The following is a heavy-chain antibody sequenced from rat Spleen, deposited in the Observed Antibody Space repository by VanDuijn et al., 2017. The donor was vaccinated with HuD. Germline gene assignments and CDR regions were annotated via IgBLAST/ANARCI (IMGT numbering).Heavy chain of an antibody. CDR2: INYSGST. J-gene: IGHJ1*01. Sequence: EVQLQESGPGLVKPSQSLSLTCSVTDHSITNGYRWNWIRKFPGNKLEWIGHINYSGSTTYNPSLKSRISITRDTSKNQFFLQVFSVTSEDSATYFCARWDYYSPRWYFDFWGPGTMVTVSS. D-gene: IGHD1-1*01. CDR3: ARWDYYSPRWYFDF. V-gene: IGHV3-3*01. CDR1: DHSITNGYR.